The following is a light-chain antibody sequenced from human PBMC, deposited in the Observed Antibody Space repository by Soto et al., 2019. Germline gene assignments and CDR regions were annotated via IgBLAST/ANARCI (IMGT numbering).Light chain of an antibody. CDR1: PSVSSSY. CDR2: GAS. J-gene: IGKJ3*01. Sequence: EIVMTQSPATLSVSPGDRSALSCMASPSVSSSYLAWYQQKPGQAPRLLIYGASSRATGIPDRFSGSGSGTDFTLTISRLEPEDFALYYCQHYGSSFTFGPGTKVDIK. CDR3: QHYGSSFT. V-gene: IGKV3-20*01.